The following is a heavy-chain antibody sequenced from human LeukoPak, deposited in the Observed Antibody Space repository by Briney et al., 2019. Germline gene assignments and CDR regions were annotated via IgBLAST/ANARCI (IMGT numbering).Heavy chain of an antibody. CDR2: ISSSSNYI. D-gene: IGHD5-24*01. J-gene: IGHJ4*02. V-gene: IGHV3-21*01. CDR3: ARAGYNSAFDY. Sequence: GGSLRLSCAASGFTLSTYAMNWVRQAPGKGLEWVSSISSSSNYIYYADSVKGRFTISRDNAKNSLYLQMNSLRAEDTAVYYCARAGYNSAFDYWGQGTLVTVSS. CDR1: GFTLSTYA.